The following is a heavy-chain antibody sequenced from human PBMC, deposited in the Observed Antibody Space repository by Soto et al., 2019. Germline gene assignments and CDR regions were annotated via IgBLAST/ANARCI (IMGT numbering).Heavy chain of an antibody. CDR2: IYYSENT. CDR3: ARAPPFEI. Sequence: PSETLSLTCTVSGGSISSGDYYWSWIRQHPGKGLEWIGYIYYSENTYYNPSLKSRVTISVDTSKNQFSLKLSSVTAADTAVYYCARAPPFEIWGQGTMVTVSS. V-gene: IGHV4-31*03. J-gene: IGHJ3*02. CDR1: GGSISSGDYY.